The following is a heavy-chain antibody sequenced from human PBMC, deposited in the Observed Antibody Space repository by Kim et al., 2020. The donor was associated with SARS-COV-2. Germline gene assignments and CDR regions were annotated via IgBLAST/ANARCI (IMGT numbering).Heavy chain of an antibody. D-gene: IGHD3-3*01. CDR2: ISYDGSNK. V-gene: IGHV3-30*18. J-gene: IGHJ6*02. CDR3: AKSQKYYDFWCGYFSGLDDAENYNYYGMDV. CDR1: GFTFSSYG. Sequence: GGSLRLSCAASGFTFSSYGMHWVRQAPGKGLEWVAVISYDGSNKYYADSVKGRFTISRYNSKNTLYLQMNSLGAEDTAVYYSAKSQKYYDFWCGYFSGLDDAENYNYYGMDVWGQGTTVTVSS.